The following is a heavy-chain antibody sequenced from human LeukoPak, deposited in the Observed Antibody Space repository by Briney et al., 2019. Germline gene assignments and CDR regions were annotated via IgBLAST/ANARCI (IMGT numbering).Heavy chain of an antibody. V-gene: IGHV3-23*01. D-gene: IGHD6-13*01. J-gene: IGHJ5*02. CDR3: VKGGSSSHNWFDP. Sequence: AGGSLRLSCAASGFTFSNYAMSWVRRAPGKGLEWVSTISGSGGNTHYADSVKGRFTISRDNSRTTLYLQMHSLRIEDTAVYYCVKGGSSSHNWFDPWGQGILVTVSS. CDR2: ISGSGGNT. CDR1: GFTFSNYA.